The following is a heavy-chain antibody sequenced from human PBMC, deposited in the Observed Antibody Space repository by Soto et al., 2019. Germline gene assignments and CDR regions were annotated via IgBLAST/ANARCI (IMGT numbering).Heavy chain of an antibody. J-gene: IGHJ5*02. CDR3: ARGYCSGGSCYEYNWFDP. D-gene: IGHD2-15*01. V-gene: IGHV1-69*06. CDR2: IIPIFGTA. Sequence: SVKVSCKASGCTFSSYAISWVRQAPGQGLEWMGGIIPIFGTANYAQKFQGRVTITADKSTSTAYMELSSLRSEDTVVYYCARGYCSGGSCYEYNWFDPWGQGTLVTVSS. CDR1: GCTFSSYA.